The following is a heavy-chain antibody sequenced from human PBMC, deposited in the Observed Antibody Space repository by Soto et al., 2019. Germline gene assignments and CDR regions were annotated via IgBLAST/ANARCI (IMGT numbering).Heavy chain of an antibody. CDR3: GKTVVPAALLYYFDY. CDR1: GFTFSSYA. Sequence: GGSLRLSCAASGFTFSSYAMSWVRQAPGKGLEWVSAISGSGGSTYYADSVKGRFTISRDNSKNTLYLQMNSLRAEDTAVYYCGKTVVPAALLYYFDYWGQGTLVTVSS. J-gene: IGHJ4*02. CDR2: ISGSGGST. D-gene: IGHD2-2*01. V-gene: IGHV3-23*01.